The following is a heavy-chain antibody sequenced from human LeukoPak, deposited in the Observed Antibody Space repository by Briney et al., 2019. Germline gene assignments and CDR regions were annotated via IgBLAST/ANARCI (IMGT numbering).Heavy chain of an antibody. J-gene: IGHJ4*02. V-gene: IGHV4-59*01. CDR3: AGGTIAAVGTH. CDR1: GGSISSYF. D-gene: IGHD6-13*01. CDR2: IYYRGSN. Sequence: SETLSLTSTLSGGSISSYFSSSIPQPPRTGLEWIGYIYYRGSNNYNTSRKSRVTISVDTSKNQCSLKLSSVTAADTAVYYCAGGTIAAVGTHWGEASLVTVSS.